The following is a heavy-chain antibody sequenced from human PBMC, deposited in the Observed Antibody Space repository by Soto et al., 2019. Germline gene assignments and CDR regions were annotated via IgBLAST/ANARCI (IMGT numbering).Heavy chain of an antibody. D-gene: IGHD6-19*01. CDR2: IWYDGSNK. CDR3: ARERFGYSSGWPSGFFYY. CDR1: GFTFSSYG. J-gene: IGHJ4*02. V-gene: IGHV3-33*01. Sequence: QTXGSLVLSSAASGFTFSSYGMHGVRQAPGKGLEWVAVIWYDGSNKYYADSVKGRFTISRDNSKNTLYLQMNSLRAEDTAVYYCARERFGYSSGWPSGFFYYWGQGTLVTVSS.